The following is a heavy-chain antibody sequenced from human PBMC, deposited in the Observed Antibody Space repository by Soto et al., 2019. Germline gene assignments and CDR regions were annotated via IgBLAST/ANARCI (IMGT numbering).Heavy chain of an antibody. Sequence: GGSLRLSCAASGFTFSSYGMHWVRQAPGKGLEGVAVIWYDGSNKYYAESVKGRFTISRDNSKNTLYLQMNSLRAEDTAVYYCARDSNVGSGWQLTANYWGQGTLVTVSS. CDR1: GFTFSSYG. V-gene: IGHV3-33*01. J-gene: IGHJ4*02. D-gene: IGHD6-19*01. CDR2: IWYDGSNK. CDR3: ARDSNVGSGWQLTANY.